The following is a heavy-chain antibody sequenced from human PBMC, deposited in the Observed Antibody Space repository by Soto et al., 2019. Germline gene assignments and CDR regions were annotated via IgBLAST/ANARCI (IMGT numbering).Heavy chain of an antibody. CDR2: IRSKANSYAT. J-gene: IGHJ3*02. CDR1: GFTFSGSA. CDR3: TRLSYYDFWSGYSDAFDI. D-gene: IGHD3-3*01. Sequence: GGSLRLSCAASGFTFSGSAMHWVRQASGKGLEWVGRIRSKANSYATAYAASVKGRFTISRDDSKNTVYLQMNSLKTEDTAVYYCTRLSYYDFWSGYSDAFDIWGQGTMVTVSS. V-gene: IGHV3-73*01.